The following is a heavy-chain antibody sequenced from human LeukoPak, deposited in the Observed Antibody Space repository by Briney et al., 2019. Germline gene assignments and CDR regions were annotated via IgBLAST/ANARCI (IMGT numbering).Heavy chain of an antibody. CDR2: ISSSSSYI. CDR1: GFTFSSYS. Sequence: GGSLRLSCAASGFTFSSYSMNWVRQAPGKGLEWVSSISSSSSYIYYADSVKGRFTISRDNAKNSLYLQMNSLRAEDTAVYYCAREGLGQLELDGMDVWGQGTTVTVSS. D-gene: IGHD1-1*01. J-gene: IGHJ6*02. V-gene: IGHV3-21*01. CDR3: AREGLGQLELDGMDV.